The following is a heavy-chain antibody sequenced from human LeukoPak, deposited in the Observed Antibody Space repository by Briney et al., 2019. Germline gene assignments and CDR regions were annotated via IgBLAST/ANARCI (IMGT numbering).Heavy chain of an antibody. J-gene: IGHJ4*02. Sequence: ASVKVSCKASGYTFTGYYMHWVRQAPGQGLEWMGWINPNSGGTNYAQKFQGRVTMTRDTSISTAYMELRSLRSDDTAVYYCAREGLGYCSGGSCHFDYWGQGTLVTVSS. V-gene: IGHV1-2*02. CDR2: INPNSGGT. CDR3: AREGLGYCSGGSCHFDY. CDR1: GYTFTGYY. D-gene: IGHD2-15*01.